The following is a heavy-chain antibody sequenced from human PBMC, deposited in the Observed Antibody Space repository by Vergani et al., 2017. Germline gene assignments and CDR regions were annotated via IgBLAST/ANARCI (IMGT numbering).Heavy chain of an antibody. CDR1: GGSINSYY. V-gene: IGHV4-59*01. CDR3: ARGRYYYDI. Sequence: QVQLQESGPGLVKPSETLSLPCTVSGGSINSYYWSWIRQPPGKGLEWIGYIYYSGSTNYSPSLKSRLTISVDTSKNHFSLKLSSVTAADTAVYYCARGRYYYDIWGQGTMVTVSS. J-gene: IGHJ3*02. D-gene: IGHD3-10*01. CDR2: IYYSGST.